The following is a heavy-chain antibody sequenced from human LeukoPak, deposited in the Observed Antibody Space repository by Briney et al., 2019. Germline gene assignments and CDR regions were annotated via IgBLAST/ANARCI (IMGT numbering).Heavy chain of an antibody. CDR1: GFTFDDYA. J-gene: IGHJ4*02. Sequence: GRSLRLSCAASGFTFDDYAVHWVRQAPGKGLEWVSGISWNSGSIGYADSVKGRFTISRDNAKNSLYLQMNSLRAEDTALYYCAKGHGSGSFWGGDYWGQGTLVTVSS. CDR3: AKGHGSGSFWGGDY. CDR2: ISWNSGSI. D-gene: IGHD3-10*01. V-gene: IGHV3-9*01.